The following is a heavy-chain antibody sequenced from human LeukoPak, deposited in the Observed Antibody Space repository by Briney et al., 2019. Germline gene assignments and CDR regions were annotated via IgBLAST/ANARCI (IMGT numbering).Heavy chain of an antibody. CDR3: ARVGSSNRYYYYYMDV. V-gene: IGHV3-23*01. J-gene: IGHJ6*03. CDR2: ISGSGDST. Sequence: GGSLRLSCAASGFTFSNSAMSWVRQAPGKGLEWVSAISGSGDSTYYADSVKGRFTISRDNAKNSLYLQMNSLRAEDTAVYYCARVGSSNRYYYYYMDVWGKGTTVTVSS. D-gene: IGHD2-2*01. CDR1: GFTFSNSA.